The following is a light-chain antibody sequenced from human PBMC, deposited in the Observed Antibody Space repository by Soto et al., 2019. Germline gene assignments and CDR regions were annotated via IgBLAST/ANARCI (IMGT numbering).Light chain of an antibody. CDR3: QQYNHWSSIT. CDR2: GAS. Sequence: EIAMTQSPATLSVSLGERATLSCRASQYISNNLAWYQQIPGQAPSLLIYGASTRATGVPARFSGSGSGTDFLLSISGLQSEDSAVYYCQQYNHWSSITFGQVTRLEIK. V-gene: IGKV3-15*01. J-gene: IGKJ5*01. CDR1: QYISNN.